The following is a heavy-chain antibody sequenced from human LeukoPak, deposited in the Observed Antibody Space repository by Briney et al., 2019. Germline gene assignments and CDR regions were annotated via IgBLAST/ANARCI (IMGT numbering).Heavy chain of an antibody. CDR3: LRHSSSWRVAFDS. CDR2: IYYTGGT. CDR1: GGSITGYY. V-gene: IGHV4-59*01. D-gene: IGHD6-13*01. Sequence: PSETLSLTCTVSGGSITGYYWSWIRQPPGKGLEWIGQIYYTGGTSYNPSLKSRVTTSVDTSKHQFSLKLSSVTAADTAMYYCLRHSSSWRVAFDSWGRGTLVTVSS. J-gene: IGHJ4*02.